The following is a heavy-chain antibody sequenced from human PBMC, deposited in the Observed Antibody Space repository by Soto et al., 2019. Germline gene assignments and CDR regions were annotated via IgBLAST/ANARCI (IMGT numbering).Heavy chain of an antibody. CDR2: IFYSGRT. V-gene: IGHV4-31*03. Sequence: QVQLQESGPGLVKPSQTLSLTCSLSGGSISSGGYSWSWIRQHPGQGLERIGYIFYSGRTFYNPSLKSRVTMSIDASKNQFSLNLNSVTAADTAVYYCARDGDGYRAFAFWGQGTLVTVSS. CDR3: ARDGDGYRAFAF. CDR1: GGSISSGGYS. D-gene: IGHD5-12*01. J-gene: IGHJ4*02.